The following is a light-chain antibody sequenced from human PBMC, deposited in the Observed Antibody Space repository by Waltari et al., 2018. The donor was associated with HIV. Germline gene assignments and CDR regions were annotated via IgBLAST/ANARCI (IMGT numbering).Light chain of an antibody. Sequence: QSALTQPASVSGSPGQSITISCTATSSDVGDSKYVPWYQQYPGTAPKLMIYEVNNRPSGVSNRFSGSKSGHTASLTISGLQTEDEGDYYCSSYTTSSTVVFGGGTKLTVL. J-gene: IGLJ3*02. V-gene: IGLV2-14*01. CDR1: SSDVGDSKY. CDR2: EVN. CDR3: SSYTTSSTVV.